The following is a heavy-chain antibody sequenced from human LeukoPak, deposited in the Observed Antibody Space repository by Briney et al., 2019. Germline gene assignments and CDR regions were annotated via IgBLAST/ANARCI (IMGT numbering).Heavy chain of an antibody. CDR1: GGSISSYY. J-gene: IGHJ3*02. CDR2: ISSSGST. D-gene: IGHD3-22*01. CDR3: ARGPYSYDSSGAFDI. V-gene: IGHV4-4*07. Sequence: SETLSLTCTVSGGSISSYYWSWIRQPAGKGLEWIGRISSSGSTNYNPSLKSRVTISVDTSKNQFSLKLSSVTAADTAVYFCARGPYSYDSSGAFDIWGQGTMVTVS.